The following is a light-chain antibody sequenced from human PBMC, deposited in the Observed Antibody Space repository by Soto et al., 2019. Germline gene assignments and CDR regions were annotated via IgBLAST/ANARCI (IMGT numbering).Light chain of an antibody. CDR2: KAS. V-gene: IGKV1-5*03. J-gene: IGKJ1*01. Sequence: DIQVTQSPSTLSASVGDRVTITCRASQSLNDWLAWYQQKPGKAPKLLIYKASGLESGVPSRFSGSGSGTEFTLTSSSLQPDDFATYYCQQYHGYPWTFGQGTKVEIK. CDR3: QQYHGYPWT. CDR1: QSLNDW.